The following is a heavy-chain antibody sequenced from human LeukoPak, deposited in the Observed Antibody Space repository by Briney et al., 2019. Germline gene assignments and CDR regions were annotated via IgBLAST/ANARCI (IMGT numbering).Heavy chain of an antibody. CDR2: INHSGST. CDR1: GGSFSGYY. V-gene: IGHV4-34*01. J-gene: IGHJ3*02. D-gene: IGHD2-2*01. CDR3: ARGVDCSSTSCYPGAFDI. Sequence: SETLSLTCAVYGGSFSGYYWSWIRQPPGKGLEWIGEINHSGSTNYNPSLKSRVTISVDTSKNQFSLKLSSATAADTAVYYCARGVDCSSTSCYPGAFDIWGQGTMVTVSS.